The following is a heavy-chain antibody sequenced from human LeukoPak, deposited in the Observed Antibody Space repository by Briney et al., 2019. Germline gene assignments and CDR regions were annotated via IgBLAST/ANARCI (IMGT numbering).Heavy chain of an antibody. Sequence: ESLKISCKGSGYSFTSYWIGWVRQMPGKGLEWMGIIYPGDSDTRYSPSFQGQVTISADKSISTAYLQWSSLKASDTAMYYCARLGQQLVLGYYYYGMDVWGQGTTVTVSS. CDR2: IYPGDSDT. CDR1: GYSFTSYW. J-gene: IGHJ6*02. CDR3: ARLGQQLVLGYYYYGMDV. V-gene: IGHV5-51*01. D-gene: IGHD6-13*01.